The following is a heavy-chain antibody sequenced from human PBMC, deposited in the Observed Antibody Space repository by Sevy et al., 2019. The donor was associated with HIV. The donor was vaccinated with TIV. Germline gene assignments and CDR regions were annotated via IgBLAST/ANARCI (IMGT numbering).Heavy chain of an antibody. CDR1: GFTFSDYY. V-gene: IGHV3-11*01. J-gene: IGHJ6*02. D-gene: IGHD5-12*01. Sequence: GGSLRLSCAASGFTFSDYYMSWIRQAPGKGLEWVSYISSSGSTIYYADSVKGRFTISRDNAKNSLYLQMNSLRAEDTAVYYCASDLLIIRGGYNKDYYYYGMDVWGQGTTVTVSS. CDR2: ISSSGSTI. CDR3: ASDLLIIRGGYNKDYYYYGMDV.